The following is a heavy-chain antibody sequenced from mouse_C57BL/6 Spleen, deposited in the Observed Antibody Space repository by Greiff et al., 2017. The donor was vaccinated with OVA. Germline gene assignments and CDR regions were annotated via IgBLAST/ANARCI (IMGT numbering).Heavy chain of an antibody. CDR3: ARRETYGSWFAY. V-gene: IGHV1-69*01. CDR2: IDPSDSYT. Sequence: QVQLQQSGAELVMPGASVKLSCKASGYTFTSYWMHWVKQRPGQGLEWIGEIDPSDSYTNYNQKFKGKSTLTVDKSSSTAYMQLSSLTSEDSAVYYCARRETYGSWFAYWGQGTLVTVSA. J-gene: IGHJ3*01. D-gene: IGHD1-1*01. CDR1: GYTFTSYW.